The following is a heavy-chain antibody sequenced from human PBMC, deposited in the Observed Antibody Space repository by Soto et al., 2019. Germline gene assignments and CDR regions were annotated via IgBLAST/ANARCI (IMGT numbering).Heavy chain of an antibody. V-gene: IGHV4-31*03. J-gene: IGHJ6*03. Sequence: SETLSLTCTVSGGCISSGGYYWSWIRQHPGKGLEWIGYIYYSGSTYYNPSLKSRVTISVDTSKNQFSLKLSSVTAADTAVYYCASFRNSAGYYYYYYMDVWGKGTTVTVSS. CDR2: IYYSGST. CDR1: GGCISSGGYY. D-gene: IGHD3-10*01. CDR3: ASFRNSAGYYYYYYMDV.